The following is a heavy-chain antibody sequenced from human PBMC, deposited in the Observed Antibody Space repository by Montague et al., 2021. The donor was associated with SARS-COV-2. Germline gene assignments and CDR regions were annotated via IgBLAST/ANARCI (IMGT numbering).Heavy chain of an antibody. V-gene: IGHV3-48*03. CDR3: ARGGSYYDFWSGYYNYYYGMDV. CDR1: VFTFSSYE. CDR2: ISRSVSTI. Sequence: SLRLSCAASVFTFSSYEMNWVRQAPGKGLEWVSYISRSVSTIYYADSVRGRFTISKDNAKNSLYLQMNSLRAEDTAVYYCARGGSYYDFWSGYYNYYYGMDVWGQGTTVTVSS. J-gene: IGHJ6*02. D-gene: IGHD3-3*01.